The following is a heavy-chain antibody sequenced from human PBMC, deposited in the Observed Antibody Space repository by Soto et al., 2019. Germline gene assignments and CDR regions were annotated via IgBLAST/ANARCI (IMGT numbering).Heavy chain of an antibody. CDR2: ISSSSSTI. CDR1: GFTFSSYS. J-gene: IGHJ4*02. CDR3: ARDGYFDWLFFDY. Sequence: LSLTCAASGFTFSSYSMNWVRQAPGKGLEWVSYISSSSSTIYYADSVKGRFTISRDNAKNSLYLQMNSLRDEDTAVYYCARDGYFDWLFFDYWGQGTLVTVSS. V-gene: IGHV3-48*02. D-gene: IGHD3-9*01.